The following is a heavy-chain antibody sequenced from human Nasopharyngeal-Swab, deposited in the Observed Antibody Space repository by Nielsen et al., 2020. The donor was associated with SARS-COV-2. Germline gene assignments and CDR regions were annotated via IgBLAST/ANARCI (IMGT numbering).Heavy chain of an antibody. J-gene: IGHJ1*01. CDR1: GGTFSSYA. CDR3: ARDPLPYGDYVSHEYFQH. V-gene: IGHV1-69*13. CDR2: SIPIFGTA. D-gene: IGHD4-17*01. Sequence: SVTVPCKASGGTFSSYAISWVRQAPGQGLEWMGGSIPIFGTANYAQKFQGRVTITADESTSTAYMELSSLRPEDTAVYYCARDPLPYGDYVSHEYFQHWGQGTLVTVSS.